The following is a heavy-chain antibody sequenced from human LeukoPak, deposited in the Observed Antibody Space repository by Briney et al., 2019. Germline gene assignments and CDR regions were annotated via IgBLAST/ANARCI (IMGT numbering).Heavy chain of an antibody. CDR1: GYSISSGYY. J-gene: IGHJ5*02. CDR3: ARHEIVGAPWTWFDP. Sequence: SETLSLTCAVSGYSISSGYYWGWIRQPPGKGLEWIGSIYHSGSTYYNPSLKSRVTISVDTSKNQFSLKLSSVTAADTAVYYCARHEIVGAPWTWFDPWGQGTLVTVSS. D-gene: IGHD1-26*01. CDR2: IYHSGST. V-gene: IGHV4-38-2*01.